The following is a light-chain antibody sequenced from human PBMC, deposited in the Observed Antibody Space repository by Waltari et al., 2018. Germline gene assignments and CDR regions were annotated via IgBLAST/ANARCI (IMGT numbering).Light chain of an antibody. V-gene: IGKV3D-15*01. J-gene: IGKJ1*01. Sequence: EIVMTQSPATLSVSPGEGATLSCRASQSISSNLAWYQQKTGQAPRILIHGASTRATGIPAGFSGSGSGTEFTLTISSLQSEDFAIYYCQQYDNWPPGTFGQGTKVEIK. CDR3: QQYDNWPPGT. CDR2: GAS. CDR1: QSISSN.